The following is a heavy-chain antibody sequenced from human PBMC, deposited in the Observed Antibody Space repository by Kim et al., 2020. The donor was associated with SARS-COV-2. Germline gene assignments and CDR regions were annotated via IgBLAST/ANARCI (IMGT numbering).Heavy chain of an antibody. J-gene: IGHJ5*01. CDR2: IYHSGST. Sequence: SETLSLTCAVSGGSISSSNWWSWVRQPPGKGLEWIGEIYHSGSTNYNPSLKSRVTISVDKSKNQFSLKLSSVTAADTAVYYCARGTAVAGTEFASWGQGTLVTVSS. D-gene: IGHD6-19*01. CDR3: ARGTAVAGTEFAS. CDR1: GGSISSSNW. V-gene: IGHV4-4*02.